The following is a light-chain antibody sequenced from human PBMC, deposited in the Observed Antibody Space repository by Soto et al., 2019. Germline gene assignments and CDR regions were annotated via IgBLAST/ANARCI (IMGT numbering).Light chain of an antibody. CDR1: SGHSSYA. CDR3: QTWGTDFAV. J-gene: IGLJ7*01. Sequence: QLVLTQSPSASASLGASVKLTCTLSSGHSSYAIAWHQQQPEKGPRYLMEVKSDGSHTKGDGIPDRFSGSSSGTERYLTISSLQSEDEADYYFQTWGTDFAVFGGGTQLTVL. V-gene: IGLV4-69*01. CDR2: VKSDGSH.